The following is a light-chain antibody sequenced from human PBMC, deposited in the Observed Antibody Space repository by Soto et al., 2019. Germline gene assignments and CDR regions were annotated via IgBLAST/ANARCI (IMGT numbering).Light chain of an antibody. CDR1: NSDVGAYNL. CDR2: EVT. J-gene: IGLJ1*01. Sequence: SVLTQPASVSGSPGQSITISCAGTNSDVGAYNLVSWYQQHPGEAPKVLIYEVTKRPSGLSSRFAGSKSGNTASLTISGLQAEDEADYYCCSYAGDSAFVFGTGTKVTVL. CDR3: CSYAGDSAFV. V-gene: IGLV2-23*02.